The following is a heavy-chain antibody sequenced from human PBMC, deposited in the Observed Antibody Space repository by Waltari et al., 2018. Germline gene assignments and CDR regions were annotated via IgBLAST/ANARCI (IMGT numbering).Heavy chain of an antibody. Sequence: EVRLVESGGGLVQPGRSLRLSCAASGFTFDDYAMHWVRQVPGKGLEWVSGISWNSGSIGYGDSVKGRFTIARDNAKKSLYLQMNSLRAEDTALYYCAKGKGYSYGRDGPDIWGQGTLVTVSS. D-gene: IGHD5-18*01. V-gene: IGHV3-9*01. CDR2: ISWNSGSI. CDR3: AKGKGYSYGRDGPDI. J-gene: IGHJ3*02. CDR1: GFTFDDYA.